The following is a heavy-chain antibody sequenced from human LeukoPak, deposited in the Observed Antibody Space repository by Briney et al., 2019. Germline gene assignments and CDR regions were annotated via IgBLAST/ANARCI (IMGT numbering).Heavy chain of an antibody. Sequence: ASVKVSCKVSGYTLTELSMHWVRQAPGKGLEWMGGFDPEDGETIYAQKFQGRVTMTEDTSTDTAYMELSSLRSEDTAVYYCATPHDYGSGSRLPHNAFDIWGQGTMVIVSS. J-gene: IGHJ3*02. CDR3: ATPHDYGSGSRLPHNAFDI. D-gene: IGHD3-10*01. CDR1: GYTLTELS. CDR2: FDPEDGET. V-gene: IGHV1-24*01.